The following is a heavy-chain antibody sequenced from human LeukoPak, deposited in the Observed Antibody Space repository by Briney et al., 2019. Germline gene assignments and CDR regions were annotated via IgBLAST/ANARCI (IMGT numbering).Heavy chain of an antibody. J-gene: IGHJ4*02. Sequence: RGSLRLSCVASGFTFTNYWMTWVRQAPGKGPEWVANIRQDGSETNYVDSVRGRFTIARDNTKNSLYLQMTSLRGEDTAVYYCASRAGKPGNTPWCFDYWGQGALVTVSS. D-gene: IGHD1-7*01. V-gene: IGHV3-7*01. CDR3: ASRAGKPGNTPWCFDY. CDR1: GFTFTNYW. CDR2: IRQDGSET.